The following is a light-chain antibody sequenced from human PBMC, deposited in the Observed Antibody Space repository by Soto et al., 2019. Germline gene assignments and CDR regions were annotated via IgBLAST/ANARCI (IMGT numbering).Light chain of an antibody. Sequence: QSALTQPPSASGSPGQSVTISCTGTRSDVGTYNYVSWYQQHPGKAPKLIIYEVSKRPSGVPDRFSGSKSGNTASLTVSGLQAEDEADYYCSSYAGRNNFYVFGTGTKLT. CDR1: RSDVGTYNY. CDR2: EVS. V-gene: IGLV2-8*01. J-gene: IGLJ1*01. CDR3: SSYAGRNNFYV.